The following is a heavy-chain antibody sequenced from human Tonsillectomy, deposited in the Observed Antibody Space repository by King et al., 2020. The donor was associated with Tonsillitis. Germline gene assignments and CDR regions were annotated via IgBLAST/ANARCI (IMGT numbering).Heavy chain of an antibody. CDR3: ARVGVRGSGLAGGGWYFDL. D-gene: IGHD6-19*01. CDR2: IYYSGST. Sequence: VQLQESGPGLVKPSETLSLTCTVSGGSISSYYWSWIRQPPGKGLEWIGYIYYSGSTNYNPSLKSRVTISVDTSKNQFSLKLSSVTAADTAVDYCARVGVRGSGLAGGGWYFDLWGRGTLVTVSS. J-gene: IGHJ2*01. CDR1: GGSISSYY. V-gene: IGHV4-59*01.